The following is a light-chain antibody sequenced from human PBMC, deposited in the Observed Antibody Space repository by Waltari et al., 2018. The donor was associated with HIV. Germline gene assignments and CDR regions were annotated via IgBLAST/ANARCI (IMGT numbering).Light chain of an antibody. Sequence: QSVLTQAPSASGTPGQTATISCSGSSSNISSNTVNCFHQFPGPAPKLLIFSNNQRPSGVPDRCSGSKSGTSASLAISGRQPEDEADYYCAAWDDSLNGHVVFGGGTKLTVL. CDR1: SSNISSNT. CDR3: AAWDDSLNGHVV. CDR2: SNN. J-gene: IGLJ2*01. V-gene: IGLV1-44*01.